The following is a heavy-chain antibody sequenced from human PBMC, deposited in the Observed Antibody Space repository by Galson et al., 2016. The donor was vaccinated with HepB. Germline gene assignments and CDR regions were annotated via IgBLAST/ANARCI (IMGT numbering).Heavy chain of an antibody. CDR1: GFTFSSYW. V-gene: IGHV3-74*03. CDR3: ARDGGLGTPFDC. D-gene: IGHD3-16*01. Sequence: SLRLSCAASGFTFSSYWIHWVRQAPGKGLEWVSRIRNDETSAEIGRFTISRDNAKNTLYLEMNSLRAEDTAVYYCARDGGLGTPFDCWGQGTLVTVSS. CDR2: IRND. J-gene: IGHJ4*02.